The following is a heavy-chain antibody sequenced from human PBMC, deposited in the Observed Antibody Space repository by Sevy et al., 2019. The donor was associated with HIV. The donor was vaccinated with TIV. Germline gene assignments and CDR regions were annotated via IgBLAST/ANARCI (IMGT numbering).Heavy chain of an antibody. CDR2: ITRNSYEAYGGTT. Sequence: GGSLRLSCTTSGFIFDDYAMSWFRHAPGKGLEWVAFITRNSYEAYGGTTDYAASVKGRFIISRDDSKSIAYLQMNSLKTEDTAVYYCARGLATADTPEYYFDSWGQGTLVTVSS. V-gene: IGHV3-49*03. D-gene: IGHD2-15*01. CDR3: ARGLATADTPEYYFDS. CDR1: GFIFDDYA. J-gene: IGHJ4*02.